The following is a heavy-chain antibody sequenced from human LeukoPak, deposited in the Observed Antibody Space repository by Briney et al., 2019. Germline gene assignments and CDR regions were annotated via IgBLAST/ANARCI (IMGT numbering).Heavy chain of an antibody. CDR2: VSPSGGRT. Sequence: PGGPLRLSCGASGFTFSSYAMSWVRQTPGRGLEWVAGVSPSGGRTIYADSAEGRFTISRDNSNDTVYLQLSSLRAEDSALYYCAKVRGVYCSSPACYYYDAWGQGTPVTVSS. D-gene: IGHD2-2*01. V-gene: IGHV3-23*01. CDR1: GFTFSSYA. J-gene: IGHJ4*02. CDR3: AKVRGVYCSSPACYYYDA.